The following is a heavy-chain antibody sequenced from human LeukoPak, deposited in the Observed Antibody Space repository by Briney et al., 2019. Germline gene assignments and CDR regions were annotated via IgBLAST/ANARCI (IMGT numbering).Heavy chain of an antibody. CDR2: IYYSGST. V-gene: IGHV4-59*08. CDR3: ARQYSSGYYYFDY. D-gene: IGHD3-22*01. Sequence: SGTLSLTCTVSGGSISSYYWNWIRQPPGKGLEWIGYIYYSGSTNYNPSLKSRVTISVDTSKKQFSLKLSSVTAADTAVYYCARQYSSGYYYFDYWGQGTLVTVSS. J-gene: IGHJ4*02. CDR1: GGSISSYY.